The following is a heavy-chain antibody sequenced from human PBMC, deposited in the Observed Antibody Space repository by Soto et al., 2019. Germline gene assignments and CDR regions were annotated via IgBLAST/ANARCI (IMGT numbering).Heavy chain of an antibody. J-gene: IGHJ5*02. CDR1: GYTFTSYG. CDR2: ISAYNGNT. D-gene: IGHD6-13*01. CDR3: ARGEAAAGENWFDP. Sequence: GASVKVSCKASGYTFTSYGISWVRQAPGQGLEWMGWISAYNGNTNYAQKLQGRVTMTTDTSTSTAYIELRSLRSDDTAVYYCARGEAAAGENWFDPWGQGTLVTVSS. V-gene: IGHV1-18*01.